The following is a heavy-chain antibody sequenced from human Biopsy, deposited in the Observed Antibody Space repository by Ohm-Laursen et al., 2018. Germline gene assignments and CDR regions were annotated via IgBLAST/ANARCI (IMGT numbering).Heavy chain of an antibody. V-gene: IGHV3-9*01. CDR1: RFTFEDYA. D-gene: IGHD3-10*01. J-gene: IGHJ4*02. Sequence: SLRLSCAASRFTFEDYAMHWVRLTPGKGLEWVSGIDWNRGSIAYGDSVKGRFTISRDNGKNFLYLQMSSLRVEDTAFYFCAKDKGAHVNYGDLYYFDSWGPGTMVTVSA. CDR3: AKDKGAHVNYGDLYYFDS. CDR2: IDWNRGSI.